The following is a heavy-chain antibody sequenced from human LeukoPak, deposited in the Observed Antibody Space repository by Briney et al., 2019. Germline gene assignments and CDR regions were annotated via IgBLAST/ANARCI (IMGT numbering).Heavy chain of an antibody. D-gene: IGHD3-3*01. J-gene: IGHJ4*02. CDR1: GFTFSSYS. CDR3: ARDLPIFGVVITPFDY. Sequence: GGSLRLSCAASGFTFSSYSMNWVRQAPGKGLEWVSSISSSSSYIYYADSVKGRFTISRDNAKNSLYLQMNSLRAEDTAVYYCARDLPIFGVVITPFDYWGQGTLVTVSS. V-gene: IGHV3-21*01. CDR2: ISSSSSYI.